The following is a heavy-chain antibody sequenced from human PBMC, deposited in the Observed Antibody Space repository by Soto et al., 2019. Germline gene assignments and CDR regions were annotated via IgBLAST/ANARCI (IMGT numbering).Heavy chain of an antibody. CDR2: INPNSGFT. J-gene: IGHJ5*02. D-gene: IGHD6-6*01. Sequence: ASVKFSCKASGYTFTGYYMHWVRQAPGQVLECMVWINPNSGFTNYXXKFQGRVXXTRDTSISTAXMELSXLRSDDTAVYYCYSSSWGNCFDPWRQGTLVTVSS. CDR3: YSSSWGNCFDP. V-gene: IGHV1-2*02. CDR1: GYTFTGYY.